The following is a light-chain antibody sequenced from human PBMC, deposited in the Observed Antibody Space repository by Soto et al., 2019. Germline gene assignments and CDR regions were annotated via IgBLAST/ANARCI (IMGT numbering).Light chain of an antibody. CDR3: SSFTSSHTGV. V-gene: IGLV2-14*01. CDR2: EVT. Sequence: QSALTQPASVSGSPGQSITISCTGTSSDVGGYKYVSWYQQHPGKAPKLMIYEVTNRPSGVSNRFSGSKSGNTSSLTISGLQPEYEADYYCSSFTSSHTGVFGGGTKLTVL. J-gene: IGLJ3*02. CDR1: SSDVGGYKY.